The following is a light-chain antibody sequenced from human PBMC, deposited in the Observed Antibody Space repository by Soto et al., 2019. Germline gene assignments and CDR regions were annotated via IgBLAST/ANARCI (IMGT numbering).Light chain of an antibody. CDR3: SSYTSSSPWV. V-gene: IGLV2-14*01. CDR1: SSDVGGYNY. CDR2: EVN. Sequence: QSALTQPASVSGSPGQSITFSCTGTSSDVGGYNYVSWYQQHPGKAPKLMIYEVNNRPSGVSNRFSGSKSGNTASLTISGLQAEDEADYYCSSYTSSSPWVFGEGTKLTVL. J-gene: IGLJ3*02.